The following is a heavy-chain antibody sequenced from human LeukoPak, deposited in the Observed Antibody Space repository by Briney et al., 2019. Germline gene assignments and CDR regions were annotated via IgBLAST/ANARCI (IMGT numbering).Heavy chain of an antibody. V-gene: IGHV3-30*18. CDR3: AKLLHDYGDTPYYYGMDV. CDR1: GFTFSSYW. Sequence: GGSLRLSCAASGFTFSSYWMSWVRQAPGKGLEWVTLISYDGSKKYYADSVKGRFTISRDNSKNTLYLQMNSLRAEDTAVYYCAKLLHDYGDTPYYYGMDVWGQGTTVTVSS. CDR2: ISYDGSKK. J-gene: IGHJ6*02. D-gene: IGHD4-17*01.